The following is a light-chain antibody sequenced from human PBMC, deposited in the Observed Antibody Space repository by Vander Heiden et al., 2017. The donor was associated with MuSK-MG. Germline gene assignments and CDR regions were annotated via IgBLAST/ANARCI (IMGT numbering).Light chain of an antibody. V-gene: IGKV3-20*01. CDR2: GAS. CDR3: QQDGNAHIS. Sequence: EVVLTQSPDTLALSPGERATLPCRASPTVDSRFLAWDQQKGCQPPRLLICGASSSATRIPDRFRGSGSRTDFTLTISRLEPEHRAVYYCQQDGNAHISFSQGTRLEIK. CDR1: PTVDSRF. J-gene: IGKJ5*01.